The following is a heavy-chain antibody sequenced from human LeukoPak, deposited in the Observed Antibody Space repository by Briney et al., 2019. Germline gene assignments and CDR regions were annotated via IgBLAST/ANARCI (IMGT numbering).Heavy chain of an antibody. CDR3: ARGPYYYGMDV. Sequence: GGSLRLSCAASGFTFSSFAMRWVRPAPGKGLGRVAVISYEGSNKYSADPVKGRFPISRDNSKNTLYLQMNSLRAEDTAVYYCARGPYYYGMDVWGQGTTVTVSS. V-gene: IGHV3-30*04. CDR1: GFTFSSFA. CDR2: ISYEGSNK. J-gene: IGHJ6*02.